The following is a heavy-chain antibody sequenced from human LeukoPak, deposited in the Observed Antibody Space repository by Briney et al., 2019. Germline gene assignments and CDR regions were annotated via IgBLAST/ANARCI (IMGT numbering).Heavy chain of an antibody. D-gene: IGHD3-22*01. CDR1: GFTFSSYA. Sequence: GGSLRLSCAASGFTFSSYAMSWVRQAPGKGLEWVSAISGSGGSAYSADSVKGRFTISRDNSKNTLYLQMNRLRAEDTAVYYCAKRTLYYYDSSGYYYDNWGQGTLVTVSS. CDR3: AKRTLYYYDSSGYYYDN. J-gene: IGHJ4*02. V-gene: IGHV3-23*01. CDR2: ISGSGGSA.